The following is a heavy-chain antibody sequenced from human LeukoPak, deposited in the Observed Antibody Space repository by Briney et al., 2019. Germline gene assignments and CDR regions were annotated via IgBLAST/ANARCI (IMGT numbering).Heavy chain of an antibody. V-gene: IGHV1-69*06. CDR1: GYTFTSHG. Sequence: GASVKVSCKASGYTFTSHGISWVRQAPGQGLEWMGGIIPIFGTANYAQKFQGRVTITADKSTSTAYMELSSLRSEDTAVYYCASWGLEWSGSVGYFQHWGQGTLVTVSS. D-gene: IGHD3-3*01. J-gene: IGHJ1*01. CDR2: IIPIFGTA. CDR3: ASWGLEWSGSVGYFQH.